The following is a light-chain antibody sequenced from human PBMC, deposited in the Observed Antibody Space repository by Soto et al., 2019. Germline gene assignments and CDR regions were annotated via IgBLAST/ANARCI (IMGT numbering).Light chain of an antibody. V-gene: IGLV1-44*01. CDR3: AAWDDSLNGPG. Sequence: QSVLTQPPSASGTPGQRVTISCSGSSSNIGSNTVNWYQQLPGTAPELLIYSNNQRPSGVPDRFSGSKSGTSASLAISGLQSEDEADYYCAAWDDSLNGPGFGGGTKVTVL. J-gene: IGLJ2*01. CDR1: SSNIGSNT. CDR2: SNN.